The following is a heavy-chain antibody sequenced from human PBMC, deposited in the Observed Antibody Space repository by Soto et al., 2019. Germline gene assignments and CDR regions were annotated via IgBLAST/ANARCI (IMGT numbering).Heavy chain of an antibody. Sequence: QVQLVQSGAEVKKPGSSVKVSCTACGGTLTSLTMSWVRQAPGQGREWMGRHLPIFGIANYAQQFQCRVTITADKSTNTSYMELSSLSSEDTAIYYCASPIVGPTNWGQGNMVSVSS. V-gene: IGHV1-69*02. CDR2: HLPIFGIA. J-gene: IGHJ4*02. CDR3: ASPIVGPTN. CDR1: GGTLTSLT. D-gene: IGHD1-26*01.